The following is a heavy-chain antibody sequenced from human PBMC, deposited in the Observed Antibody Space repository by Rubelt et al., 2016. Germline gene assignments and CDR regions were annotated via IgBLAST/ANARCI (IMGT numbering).Heavy chain of an antibody. J-gene: IGHJ3*02. CDR3: ARDRGFFKRPYAFDI. D-gene: IGHD6-25*01. Sequence: QVQLVQSGAEVKKPGASVKVSCKASGYTFTSYGISWVRQAPGQGLEWMGWISAYNGNTNYAQKLQGRGTMTKDTSTSTVYMELRSLRADDTAVYYCARDRGFFKRPYAFDIWGQGTMVTVSS. CDR1: GYTFTSYG. V-gene: IGHV1-18*01. CDR2: ISAYNGNT.